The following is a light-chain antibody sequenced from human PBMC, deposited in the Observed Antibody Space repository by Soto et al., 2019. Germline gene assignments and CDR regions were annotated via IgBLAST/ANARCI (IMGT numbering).Light chain of an antibody. CDR3: QQYNNWPPLT. Sequence: EVVLPQSPATLSFSPGERATLSCRASQSVSSNLAWYQQKPGQAPRLLIYGASTRATGIPARFSGSGSGTEFTLTISSLQSEDFAVYYCQQYNNWPPLTFGGGTKVDIK. J-gene: IGKJ4*01. CDR2: GAS. V-gene: IGKV3-15*01. CDR1: QSVSSN.